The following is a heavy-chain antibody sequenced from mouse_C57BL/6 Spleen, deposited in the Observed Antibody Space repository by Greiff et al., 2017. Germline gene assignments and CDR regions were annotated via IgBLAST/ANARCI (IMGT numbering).Heavy chain of an antibody. CDR1: GYTFTSYG. V-gene: IGHV1-81*01. Sequence: QVQLQQSGAELARPGASVKLSCKASGYTFTSYGISWVKQRTGQGLEWIGEIYPRSGNTYYNEKFKGKATLTADKSSSTAYMELRSLTSEDSAVYFCAREPLITTVVGPYVDYWGQGTTLTVSS. CDR3: AREPLITTVVGPYVDY. J-gene: IGHJ2*01. D-gene: IGHD1-1*01. CDR2: IYPRSGNT.